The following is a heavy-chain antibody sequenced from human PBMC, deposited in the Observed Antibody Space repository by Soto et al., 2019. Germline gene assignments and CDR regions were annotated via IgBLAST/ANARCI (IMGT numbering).Heavy chain of an antibody. J-gene: IGHJ4*02. CDR3: ARVRRPGYCSGGSCYSKFDY. CDR1: GYTFTSYD. Sequence: ASVKVSCKASGYTFTSYDINWVRQATGQGLEWMGWMNPNSGNTGYAQKFQGRVTMTRNTSISTAYMELSSLRSEDTAVYYCARVRRPGYCSGGSCYSKFDYWGQRTLVTVSS. D-gene: IGHD2-15*01. CDR2: MNPNSGNT. V-gene: IGHV1-8*01.